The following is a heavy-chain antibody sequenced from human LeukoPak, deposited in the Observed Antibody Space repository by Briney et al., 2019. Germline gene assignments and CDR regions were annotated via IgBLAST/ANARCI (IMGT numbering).Heavy chain of an antibody. V-gene: IGHV1-2*02. J-gene: IGHJ4*02. CDR2: INPNSGGT. D-gene: IGHD7-27*01. CDR1: GYTFTGYY. CDR3: ARDETGDIPDY. Sequence: ASVKVSRKASGYTFTGYYMHWVRQAPGQGLEWMGWINPNSGGTNYAQKFQGRVTMTRDTSISTAYMELSGLRSDDTAVYYCARDETGDIPDYWGQGTLVTVSS.